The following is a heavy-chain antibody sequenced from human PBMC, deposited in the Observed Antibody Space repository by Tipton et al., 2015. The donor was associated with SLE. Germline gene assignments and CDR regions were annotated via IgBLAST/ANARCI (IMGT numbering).Heavy chain of an antibody. V-gene: IGHV4-59*01. CDR3: ARVQRFLRVPSYYYYMDV. Sequence: TLSLTCAVYGGSFSGYYWSWIRQPPGKGLEYIGLIHYSGNTNYNPSLKSRVTISVDTSKNQFSLKMRSVTAADTAVYYCARVQRFLRVPSYYYYMDVWGKGTTVTVSS. D-gene: IGHD3-3*01. CDR2: IHYSGNT. CDR1: GGSFSGYY. J-gene: IGHJ6*03.